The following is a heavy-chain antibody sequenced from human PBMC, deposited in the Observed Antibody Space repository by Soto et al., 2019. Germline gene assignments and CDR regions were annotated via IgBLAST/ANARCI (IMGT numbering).Heavy chain of an antibody. Sequence: QVLLVESGGGVVQPGTSLRLSCAASGFTFSGHGMHWVRQAPGKGLEWVAVVSNTGSVNYYADSVKGRITISRDNSRNTLYLQRNSLNSEDTADYYNAKESSRSRYAFDVWGQGTMVTVSS. D-gene: IGHD2-2*01. CDR2: VSNTGSVN. V-gene: IGHV3-30*18. CDR3: AKESSRSRYAFDV. J-gene: IGHJ3*01. CDR1: GFTFSGHG.